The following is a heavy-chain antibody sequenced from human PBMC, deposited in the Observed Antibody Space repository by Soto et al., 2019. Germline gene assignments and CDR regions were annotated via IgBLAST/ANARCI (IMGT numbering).Heavy chain of an antibody. Sequence: PSETLSLTCTVSGGSISSSSYYWGWIRQPPGKGLEWIGSIYYSGSTYYNPSLKSRVTISVDTSKNQFSLKLSSVTAADTAVYYCARFFGISGYYTNWGQGTLVTVSS. V-gene: IGHV4-39*01. D-gene: IGHD3-22*01. J-gene: IGHJ4*02. CDR1: GGSISSSSYY. CDR3: ARFFGISGYYTN. CDR2: IYYSGST.